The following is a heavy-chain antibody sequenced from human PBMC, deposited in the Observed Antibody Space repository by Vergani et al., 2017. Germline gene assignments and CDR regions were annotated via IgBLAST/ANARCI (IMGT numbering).Heavy chain of an antibody. CDR1: GFTFSSYA. CDR3: SVISYGFYVFDY. CDR2: SSGSGGST. Sequence: EVQLLESGGGLVQPGGSLRLSCAASGFTFSSYAMSWVRQAPGKGLEWVSASSGSGGSTYYADSVKGRFTISRDNSKNTLYLQMNSLRAEDTAVYYCSVISYGFYVFDYWGQGTLVTVSS. J-gene: IGHJ4*02. V-gene: IGHV3-23*01. D-gene: IGHD5-18*01.